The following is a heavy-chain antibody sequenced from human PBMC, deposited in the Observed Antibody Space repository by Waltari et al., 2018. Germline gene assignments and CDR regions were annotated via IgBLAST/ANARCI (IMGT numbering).Heavy chain of an antibody. J-gene: IGHJ6*03. CDR1: GYSISSGYY. CDR2: IYHSGST. CDR3: ARDYRNPYYYYYMDV. V-gene: IGHV4-38-2*02. Sequence: QVQLQESGPGLVKPSETLSLTCAVSGYSISSGYYWGWIRQPPGKGLEWIGSIYHSGSTYYNPSLKSRVTISVDTSKNQFSLKLSSVTAADTAVYYCARDYRNPYYYYYMDVWGKGTTVTVSS.